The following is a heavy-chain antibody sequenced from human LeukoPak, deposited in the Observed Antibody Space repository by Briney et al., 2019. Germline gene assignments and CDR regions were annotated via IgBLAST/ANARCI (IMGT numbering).Heavy chain of an antibody. J-gene: IGHJ4*02. V-gene: IGHV3-7*01. CDR1: GFTFSTYW. Sequence: TGGSLSLPCAAPGFTFSTYWRTWVRQAPGKGLGGVARIKQDGSEKYYVDSVEGRFTISRDNAKNSLYLQMNSLRAEDTAVYYCARAPDLYGDYIDYWGQGTLVTVSS. CDR2: IKQDGSEK. D-gene: IGHD3-16*01. CDR3: ARAPDLYGDYIDY.